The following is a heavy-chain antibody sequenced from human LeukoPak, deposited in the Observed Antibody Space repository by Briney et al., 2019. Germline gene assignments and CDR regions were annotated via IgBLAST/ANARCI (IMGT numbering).Heavy chain of an antibody. J-gene: IGHJ3*02. CDR1: GGTFSSYA. Sequence: WASVKVSCKASGGTFSSYAISWVRQAPGQGLEWMGGIIPIFGTANYAQKFQGRVTITADESTSTAYMELSSLRSEDTAVYYCARSGYCSGGSCYSVAFDIWGQGTMVTVSS. CDR3: ARSGYCSGGSCYSVAFDI. D-gene: IGHD2-15*01. V-gene: IGHV1-69*13. CDR2: IIPIFGTA.